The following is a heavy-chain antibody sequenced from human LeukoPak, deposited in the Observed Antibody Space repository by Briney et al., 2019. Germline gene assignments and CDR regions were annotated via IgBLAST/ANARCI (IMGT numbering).Heavy chain of an antibody. CDR1: GFTFSSYG. D-gene: IGHD3-3*01. Sequence: PGGSLKLSCAASGFTFSSYGMHWVRQAPGKGLEWVAVIWYDGSNKYYADSVKGRFTISRDNSKNTLYLQMNSLRAEDTAVYYCARDFGSRRIGSGYDYWGQGTLVTVSS. CDR2: IWYDGSNK. V-gene: IGHV3-33*01. CDR3: ARDFGSRRIGSGYDY. J-gene: IGHJ4*02.